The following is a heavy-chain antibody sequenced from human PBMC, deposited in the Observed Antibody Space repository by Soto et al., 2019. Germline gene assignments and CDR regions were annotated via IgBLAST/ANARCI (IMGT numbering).Heavy chain of an antibody. CDR3: ARNGVGATTRANYYYYGMDV. V-gene: IGHV4-59*08. CDR1: GGSISSYY. CDR2: IYYSGST. J-gene: IGHJ6*02. Sequence: PSETLSLPCTVSGGSISSYYWSWIRQPPGKGLEWIGYIYYSGSTNYNPSLKSRVTISVDTSKNQFSLKLSSVTAADTAVYYCARNGVGATTRANYYYYGMDVWGQGTTVTVSS. D-gene: IGHD1-26*01.